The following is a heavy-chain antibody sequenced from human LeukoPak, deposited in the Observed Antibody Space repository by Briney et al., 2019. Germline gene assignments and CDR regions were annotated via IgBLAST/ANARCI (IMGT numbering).Heavy chain of an antibody. D-gene: IGHD6-6*01. Sequence: GGSLRLSCAASGFSFSNYWMSWVRQAPGKGLDWVSYVSSGSSTIYYADSVKGRFTISRDNAKNSLYLQMNSLRAEDTAVYYCARGSSSGRGALDYWGQGTLVTVSS. CDR3: ARGSSSGRGALDY. CDR1: GFSFSNYW. V-gene: IGHV3-48*04. J-gene: IGHJ4*02. CDR2: VSSGSSTI.